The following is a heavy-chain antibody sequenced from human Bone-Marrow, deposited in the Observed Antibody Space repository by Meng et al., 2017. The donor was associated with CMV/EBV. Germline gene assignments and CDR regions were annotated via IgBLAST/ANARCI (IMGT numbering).Heavy chain of an antibody. J-gene: IGHJ4*02. D-gene: IGHD3-22*01. Sequence: QEQLGQSGGEVKKSGASVKVSCKASGYTFSSYYMHWVRQATGQGGEWLGIIDPSGGSTSYAQKFQGRVTMTRDTSTSTVYMEPSSLRSEDTAVYYCARRRRDSSGYYLDYWGQGTLVTVSS. V-gene: IGHV1-46*01. CDR1: GYTFSSYY. CDR2: IDPSGGST. CDR3: ARRRRDSSGYYLDY.